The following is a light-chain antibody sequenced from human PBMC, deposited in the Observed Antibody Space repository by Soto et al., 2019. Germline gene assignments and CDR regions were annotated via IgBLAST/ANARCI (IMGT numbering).Light chain of an antibody. J-gene: IGLJ3*02. V-gene: IGLV2-8*01. Sequence: QLVLAQPPSASGSPGQSVTISCTGTSTDVGFYNYVSWYQQHPNKAPKLLIFEVNKRPSGVPDRFSGSKSGNTASLTVSGLQAEDEADYYCSSYTSSSTLVFGGGTKVTVL. CDR3: SSYTSSSTLV. CDR1: STDVGFYNY. CDR2: EVN.